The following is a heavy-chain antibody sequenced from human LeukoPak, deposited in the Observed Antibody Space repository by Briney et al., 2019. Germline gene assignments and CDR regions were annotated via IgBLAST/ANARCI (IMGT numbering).Heavy chain of an antibody. Sequence: GGSLKLSCAASGFTFSGSAMHWVRQASGKGLEWVGRIRSKANSYATAYAASVKGRFTISRDDSKNTAYLQMNSLKTEDTAVYYCTSPRYCSGGSCYSELWAFDIWGQGTMVTVSS. CDR1: GFTFSGSA. CDR2: IRSKANSYAT. V-gene: IGHV3-73*01. CDR3: TSPRYCSGGSCYSELWAFDI. J-gene: IGHJ3*02. D-gene: IGHD2-15*01.